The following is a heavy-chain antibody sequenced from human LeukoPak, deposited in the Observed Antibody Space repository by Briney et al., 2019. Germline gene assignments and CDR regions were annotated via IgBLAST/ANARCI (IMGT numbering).Heavy chain of an antibody. CDR1: GFTFDDYA. D-gene: IGHD2-21*02. CDR3: VKDALGGDQRIASIDY. CDR2: ISWNSGSI. J-gene: IGHJ4*02. Sequence: GRSLRLSCAASGFTFDDYAMHWVRQAPGKGLEWVSGISWNSGSIGYADSVKGRFTISRDNAKNSLYLQMNSLRAEDTALYYCVKDALGGDQRIASIDYWGQGTLVTVSS. V-gene: IGHV3-9*01.